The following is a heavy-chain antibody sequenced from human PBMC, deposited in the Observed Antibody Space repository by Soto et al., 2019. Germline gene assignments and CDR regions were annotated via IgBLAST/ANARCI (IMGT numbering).Heavy chain of an antibody. CDR3: ARGLQIVPAALRAFDP. V-gene: IGHV1-2*02. J-gene: IGHJ5*02. CDR2: INPNSGGT. CDR1: GYTFTGYY. D-gene: IGHD2-2*01. Sequence: WASVKVSCKASGYTFTGYYMHWVRQAPGQGLEWMGWINPNSGGTNYAQKFQGRVTMTRDTSISTAYMELSRLRSDDTAVYYCARGLQIVPAALRAFDPWGQGTLVTVSS.